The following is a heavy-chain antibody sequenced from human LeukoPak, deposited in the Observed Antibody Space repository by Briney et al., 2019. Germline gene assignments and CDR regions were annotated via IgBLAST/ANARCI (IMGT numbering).Heavy chain of an antibody. D-gene: IGHD1-20*01. V-gene: IGHV3-30-3*01. Sequence: GGSLRLSCAASGFTFSSYAMHWVRQAPGKGLEWVAVISYDGSNKYYADSVKGRFTISRDNSKNTLYLQMNSLRAEDTAVYYCARDITGPHYYGMDVWGQGTTVTVSS. CDR2: ISYDGSNK. J-gene: IGHJ6*02. CDR1: GFTFSSYA. CDR3: ARDITGPHYYGMDV.